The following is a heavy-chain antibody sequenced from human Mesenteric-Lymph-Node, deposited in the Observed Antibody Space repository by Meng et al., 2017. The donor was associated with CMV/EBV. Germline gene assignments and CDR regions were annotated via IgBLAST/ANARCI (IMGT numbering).Heavy chain of an antibody. V-gene: IGHV4-39*07. CDR1: GDSISSSTYY. CDR3: ARGSTGYSSSWYRY. CDR2: IYYSGST. D-gene: IGHD6-13*01. J-gene: IGHJ4*02. Sequence: SETLSLTCTVSGDSISSSTYYWGWIRQPPGKGLEWIGTIYYSGSTYYNPSLKSRVTISVDTSKNQFSLKLSSVTAADTAVYYCARGSTGYSSSWYRYWGQGTLVTVSS.